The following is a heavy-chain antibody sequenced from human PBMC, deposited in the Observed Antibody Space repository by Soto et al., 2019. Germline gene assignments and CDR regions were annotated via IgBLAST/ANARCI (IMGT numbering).Heavy chain of an antibody. CDR3: ARSAYYDILTGYYNVMGY. CDR1: GYTFTSYG. D-gene: IGHD3-9*01. V-gene: IGHV1-18*01. CDR2: TSAYNGNT. J-gene: IGHJ4*02. Sequence: ASVKHYCKVAGYTFTSYGISWVRLAPGQGLEWMGWTSAYNGNTNYAQKLQGRVTMTTDTSTSTAYMELRSLRSDDTAVYYCARSAYYDILTGYYNVMGYWGQGTLVSVSS.